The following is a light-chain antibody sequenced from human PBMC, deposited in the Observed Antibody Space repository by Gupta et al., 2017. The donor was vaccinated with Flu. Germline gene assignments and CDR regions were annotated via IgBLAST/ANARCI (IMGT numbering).Light chain of an antibody. Sequence: DVVMTQSPLSLPVTLGQPASISCRSSQGLVYSDGNTYLHCFQQSPGQSPRRLIYQVSYRESRVPDRFRGSQSGTNFTLRISMVVAEDVGIYFCRRGEHWPQAFGQGTTLEIK. CDR3: RRGEHWPQA. J-gene: IGKJ1*01. CDR1: QGLVYSDGNTY. V-gene: IGKV2-30*01. CDR2: QVS.